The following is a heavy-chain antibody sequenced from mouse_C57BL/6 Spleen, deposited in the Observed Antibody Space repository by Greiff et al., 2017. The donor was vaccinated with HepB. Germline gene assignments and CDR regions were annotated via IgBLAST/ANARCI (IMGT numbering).Heavy chain of an antibody. Sequence: EVQLQQSGPELVKPGASVKISCKASGYSFTDYNMHWVTQSNGKSLEWIGVINPNYGTTSYNQKFKGKATLTVDQSSSTAYMQPNSLTSEDSAVYYCAIEAFISTVGPSYFDYWGQGTTLTVSS. J-gene: IGHJ2*01. V-gene: IGHV1-39*01. D-gene: IGHD1-1*01. CDR2: INPNYGTT. CDR3: AIEAFISTVGPSYFDY. CDR1: GYSFTDYN.